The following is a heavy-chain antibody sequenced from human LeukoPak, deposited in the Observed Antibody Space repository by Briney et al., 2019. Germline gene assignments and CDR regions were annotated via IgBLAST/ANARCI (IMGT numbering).Heavy chain of an antibody. D-gene: IGHD6-13*01. V-gene: IGHV4-59*01. J-gene: IGHJ4*02. CDR3: ARDHSSSSQLYDY. CDR2: IYYSGST. CDR1: GGSMRNYY. Sequence: SETLSLTCTVSGGSMRNYYWSWIRQTPTKGLEYIGYIYYSGSTNYNPSLKSRVTISIDTDNQFSLKLRSVTAADTAVYYCARDHSSSSQLYDYWGQGTLVTVSS.